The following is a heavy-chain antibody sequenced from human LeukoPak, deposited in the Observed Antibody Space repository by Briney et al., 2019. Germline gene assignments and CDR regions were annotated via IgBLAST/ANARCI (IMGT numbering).Heavy chain of an antibody. CDR1: GYTFTSYG. D-gene: IGHD3-10*01. CDR3: ARGLSMVRGVIFYYGMDV. Sequence: GASVKVSCKASGYTFTSYGLSWVRQAPGQGLKWMGWISPYNGNTNYAQKYQGRVTMTTDTSTSTAYMELRSLRSDDTAVYYCARGLSMVRGVIFYYGMDVWGQGTTVTVSS. J-gene: IGHJ6*02. V-gene: IGHV1-18*01. CDR2: ISPYNGNT.